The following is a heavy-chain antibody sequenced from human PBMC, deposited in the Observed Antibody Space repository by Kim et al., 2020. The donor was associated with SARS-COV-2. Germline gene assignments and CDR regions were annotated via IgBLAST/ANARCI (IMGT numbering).Heavy chain of an antibody. CDR1: GFTFSSYS. CDR2: ISGSGTII. J-gene: IGHJ4*02. V-gene: IGHV3-48*04. Sequence: GGSLRLSCAASGFTFSSYSMNWVRQAPGKGLEWVSYISGSGTIIYYADSVKGRFTISRDNAKNSLSLQMSSLRAEDTAVYYCARDKYGDYLFDSWGLGTL. CDR3: ARDKYGDYLFDS. D-gene: IGHD4-17*01.